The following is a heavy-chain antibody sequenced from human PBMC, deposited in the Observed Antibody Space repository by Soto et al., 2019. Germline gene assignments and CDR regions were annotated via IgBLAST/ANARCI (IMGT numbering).Heavy chain of an antibody. J-gene: IGHJ4*02. D-gene: IGHD6-6*01. Sequence: QVQLVESGGGVVQPGRSLRLSCAASGFAFSSYGMHWVRQTPGKGLEWVALIWYDGSNKYYADSVKGRFTISRDNSKNTLYLQMHSLRAEDTSVYFCVRSPPGVAGRYYFDFWCQGDLVTVSS. CDR3: VRSPPGVAGRYYFDF. V-gene: IGHV3-33*01. CDR1: GFAFSSYG. CDR2: IWYDGSNK.